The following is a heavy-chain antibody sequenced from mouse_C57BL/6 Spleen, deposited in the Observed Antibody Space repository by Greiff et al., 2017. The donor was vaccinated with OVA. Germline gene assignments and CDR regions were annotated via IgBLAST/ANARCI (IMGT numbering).Heavy chain of an antibody. CDR1: GYTFTSYW. Sequence: VQLQQPGAELVRPGSSVKLSCKASGYTFTSYWMDWVKQRPGQGLEWIGNIYPSDSETHYNQKFKDKATLTVDKSSSTAYMQLSSLTSEDSAVYYCARMGSGGYGSSSFAYWGQGTLVTVSA. CDR2: IYPSDSET. CDR3: ARMGSGGYGSSSFAY. D-gene: IGHD1-1*01. J-gene: IGHJ3*01. V-gene: IGHV1-61*01.